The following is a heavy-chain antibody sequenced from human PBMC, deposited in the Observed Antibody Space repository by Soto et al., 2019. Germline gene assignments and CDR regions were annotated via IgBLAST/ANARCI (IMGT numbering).Heavy chain of an antibody. J-gene: IGHJ4*02. Sequence: QVQLVQSGAEVKKPGASVKVSCKVSGYTLTELSMHWVRQAPGKGVEWMGGFDPEDGETIYAQKFQGRVNMTEETSTDTAYMELSSLRSEDTAVYYCATARVDYYDSGTEFDYWGQGTLVTVSS. V-gene: IGHV1-24*01. CDR2: FDPEDGET. D-gene: IGHD3-22*01. CDR1: GYTLTELS. CDR3: ATARVDYYDSGTEFDY.